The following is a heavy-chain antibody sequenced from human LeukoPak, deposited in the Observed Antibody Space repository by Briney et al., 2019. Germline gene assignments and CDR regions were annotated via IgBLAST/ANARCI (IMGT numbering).Heavy chain of an antibody. CDR1: VYSFTGHW. CDR3: ARYGKSGTYSHGFDI. V-gene: IGHV5-51*01. CDR2: IYPGDSDT. J-gene: IGHJ3*02. Sequence: GESLKISCEAFVYSFTGHWIGWVRQMPGRGLEFMGTIYPGDSDTRYSPSFEGRVSISVDKSINTAYLQWSGLKASDTAMYYCARYGKSGTYSHGFDIWGQGTMVIVSS. D-gene: IGHD3-10*01.